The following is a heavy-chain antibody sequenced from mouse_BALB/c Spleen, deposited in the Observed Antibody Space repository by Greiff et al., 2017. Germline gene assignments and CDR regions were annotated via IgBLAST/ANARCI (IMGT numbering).Heavy chain of an antibody. CDR2: IHPSESET. V-gene: IGHV1-61*01. CDR3: ARGGGNLDY. CDR1: GYSFTSYW. J-gene: IGHJ2*01. Sequence: QVQLQQPGAELVRPGASVKLSCKASGYSFTSYWMNWVKQRPGQGLEWIGMIHPSESETRLNQKFKDKATLTVDKSSSTAYMQLSSPTSEDSAVYYCARGGGNLDYWGQGTTLTVSS. D-gene: IGHD1-1*02.